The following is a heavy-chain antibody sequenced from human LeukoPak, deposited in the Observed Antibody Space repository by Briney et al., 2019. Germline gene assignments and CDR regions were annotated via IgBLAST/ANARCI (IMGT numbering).Heavy chain of an antibody. V-gene: IGHV4-31*03. D-gene: IGHD3-10*01. CDR1: GGSINSADYY. CDR3: AGAKSTFGELLPLYS. CDR2: IFYREAT. Sequence: SETLSLTCTVSGGSINSADYYWTWIRLHPGKGLEWIGYIFYREATYSNPSLASRITISLDASKRQFSLQMSDVTAADTAIYYCAGAKSTFGELLPLYSWGQGTLVAASS. J-gene: IGHJ4*02.